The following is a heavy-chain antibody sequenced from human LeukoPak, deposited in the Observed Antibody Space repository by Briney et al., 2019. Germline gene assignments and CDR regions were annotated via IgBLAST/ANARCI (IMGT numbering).Heavy chain of an antibody. D-gene: IGHD1-26*01. J-gene: IGHJ4*02. Sequence: GGSLRLSCAASGFTFSSHAMTWVCQAPGKGLEWVSGISSSGGSPNYADSVTGRFTISRDNSKNTLYLQMNSLRAEDTAVYYCAKAVVGAYFFDYWGQGTLVTVSS. CDR1: GFTFSSHA. V-gene: IGHV3-23*01. CDR3: AKAVVGAYFFDY. CDR2: ISSSGGSP.